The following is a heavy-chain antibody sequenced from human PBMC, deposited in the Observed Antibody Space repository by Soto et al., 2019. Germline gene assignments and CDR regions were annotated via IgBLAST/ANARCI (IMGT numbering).Heavy chain of an antibody. CDR1: GGSISSYY. CDR3: ARDSRGFIAAAPSYYYYGMDV. CDR2: IYYSGST. D-gene: IGHD6-13*01. Sequence: PSETLSLTCTVSGGSISSYYWSWIRQPPGKGLEWIGYIYYSGSTNYNPSLKSRVTISVDTSKNQFSLKLSSVTAADTAVYYCARDSRGFIAAAPSYYYYGMDVWGQGTTVTVSS. V-gene: IGHV4-59*01. J-gene: IGHJ6*02.